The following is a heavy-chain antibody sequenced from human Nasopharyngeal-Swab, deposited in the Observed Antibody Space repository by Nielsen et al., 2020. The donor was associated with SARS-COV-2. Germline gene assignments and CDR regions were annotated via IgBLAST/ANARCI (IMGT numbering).Heavy chain of an antibody. V-gene: IGHV3-23*01. CDR1: GFTFSYYA. J-gene: IGHJ4*02. CDR2: ISGTGYST. D-gene: IGHD2-8*02. CDR3: VKRYRGDETGYDTDTSPYLFAL. Sequence: GGSLRLSCVPSGFTFSYYAMSWVRQAPGKGLEWVSGISGTGYSTSYADSVKGRFTISRDNFKNTLYLQMNSLRVEDTAIYYCVKRYRGDETGYDTDTSPYLFALWGQGTLVTVSS.